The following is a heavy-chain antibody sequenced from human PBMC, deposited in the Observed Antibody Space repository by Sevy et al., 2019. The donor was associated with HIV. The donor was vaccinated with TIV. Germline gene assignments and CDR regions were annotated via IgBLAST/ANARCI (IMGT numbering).Heavy chain of an antibody. CDR1: GLPFSSYA. CDR2: ISYDARNE. V-gene: IGHV3-30*04. J-gene: IGHJ3*02. CDR3: ARFPPERAFHI. Sequence: GGSLRLSCAASGLPFSSYAMHWVRQGPGKGLEWVAVISYDARNEAYADSVKGRFTISRDNSKNTLYLQMNSLRAEDTAVYYCARFPPERAFHIWGQGTMVTVSS.